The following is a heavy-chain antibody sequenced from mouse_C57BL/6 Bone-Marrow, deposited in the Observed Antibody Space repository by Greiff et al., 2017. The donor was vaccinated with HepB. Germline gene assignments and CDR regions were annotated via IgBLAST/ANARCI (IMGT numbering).Heavy chain of an antibody. J-gene: IGHJ3*01. CDR2: IDPSDSYT. V-gene: IGHV1-69*01. Sequence: VQLQQPGAELVMPGASVKLSCKASGYTFTSYWMHWVKQRPGQGLEWIGEIDPSDSYTNYNQTFKGKSTLTVDKSASTAYMQLSSLTSEDSAVYYCARAYGSSPFAYWGQGTLVTVSA. D-gene: IGHD1-1*01. CDR1: GYTFTSYW. CDR3: ARAYGSSPFAY.